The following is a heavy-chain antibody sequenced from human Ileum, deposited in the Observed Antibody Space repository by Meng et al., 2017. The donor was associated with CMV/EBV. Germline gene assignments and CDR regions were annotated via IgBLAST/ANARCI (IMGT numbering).Heavy chain of an antibody. CDR2: INPSGGST. V-gene: IGHV1-46*01. CDR3: ARRGSSTTSYYYAMDV. Sequence: KVSCKASGYTFTSYYIHWLRQAPGQGLEWMGIINPSGGSTSYAQKFQDRVTMTRDTSTSTVYMELSSLRSEDTAVYYCARRGSSTTSYYYAMDVWGQGTTVTVSS. CDR1: GYTFTSYY. J-gene: IGHJ6*02. D-gene: IGHD2-2*01.